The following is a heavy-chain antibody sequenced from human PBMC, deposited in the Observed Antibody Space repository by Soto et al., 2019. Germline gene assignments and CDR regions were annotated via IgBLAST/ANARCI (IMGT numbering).Heavy chain of an antibody. Sequence: GGSLRLSCAASGFTFSSYGMHWVRQAPGKGLEWVAVIWYDGSNKYYADSVKGRFTISRDNSKNTLYLQMNSLRAEDTAVYYRAREAYWNGANWFDPWGQGTLVTVSS. D-gene: IGHD1-1*01. CDR1: GFTFSSYG. J-gene: IGHJ5*02. CDR2: IWYDGSNK. CDR3: AREAYWNGANWFDP. V-gene: IGHV3-33*01.